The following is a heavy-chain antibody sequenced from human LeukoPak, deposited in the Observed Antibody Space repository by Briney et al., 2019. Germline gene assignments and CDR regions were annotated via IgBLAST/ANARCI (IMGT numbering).Heavy chain of an antibody. Sequence: GGSLRLSCAASGFTFSSYSMNWVRQAPGKGLEWVSYISSSGSTIYYADSVKGRFTISRDNAKNSLYLQMNSLRAEDTAVYYCARASYYYDSSGVADAFDIWGQGTMVTVSS. J-gene: IGHJ3*02. CDR3: ARASYYYDSSGVADAFDI. CDR1: GFTFSSYS. V-gene: IGHV3-48*04. D-gene: IGHD3-22*01. CDR2: ISSSGSTI.